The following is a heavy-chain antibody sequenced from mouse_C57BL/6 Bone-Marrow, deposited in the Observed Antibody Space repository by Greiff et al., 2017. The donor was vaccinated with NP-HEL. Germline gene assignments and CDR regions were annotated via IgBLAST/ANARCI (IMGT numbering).Heavy chain of an antibody. V-gene: IGHV14-4*01. CDR3: TTWKEYFDY. Sequence: VQLKQSGAELVRPGASVKLSCTASGFNIKDDYMHWVKQRPEQGLEWIGWIDPENGDTEYASKFQGKATITADTSSNTAYLQLSSLTSEDTAVYYCTTWKEYFDYWGQGTTLTVSS. J-gene: IGHJ2*01. CDR2: IDPENGDT. CDR1: GFNIKDDY.